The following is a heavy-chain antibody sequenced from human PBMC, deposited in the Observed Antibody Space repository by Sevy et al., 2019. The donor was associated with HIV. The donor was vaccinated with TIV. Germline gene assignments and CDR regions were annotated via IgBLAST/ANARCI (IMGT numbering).Heavy chain of an antibody. J-gene: IGHJ4*02. CDR1: GYTLTKLS. D-gene: IGHD3-22*01. CDR3: ATTKDYYDSSGSPFDS. Sequence: ASVKVSCTVSGYTLTKLSMHWVRQAPGKGLEWMGSFDPEDGETIYAQKFQGRVTMTEDTSTDTAYMELSSLRSEDTAVYYCATTKDYYDSSGSPFDSWVQGTLVTVSS. V-gene: IGHV1-24*01. CDR2: FDPEDGET.